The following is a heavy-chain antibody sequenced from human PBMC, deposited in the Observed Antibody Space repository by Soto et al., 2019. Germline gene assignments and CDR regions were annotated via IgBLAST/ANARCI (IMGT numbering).Heavy chain of an antibody. CDR1: GGSISSYY. Sequence: SETLSLTCTVSGGSISSYYWSWIRQPPGKGLEWIGYIHYSGSTNYNPSLKSRVTISVDTSKNQFPLKLSSVTAADTAVYYCARRVRRCSGGSCRRHAFDIWG. CDR3: ARRVRRCSGGSCRRHAFDI. J-gene: IGHJ3*02. CDR2: IHYSGST. D-gene: IGHD2-15*01. V-gene: IGHV4-59*08.